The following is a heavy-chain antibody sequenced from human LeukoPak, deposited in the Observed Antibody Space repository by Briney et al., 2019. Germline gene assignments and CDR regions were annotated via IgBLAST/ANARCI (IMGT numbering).Heavy chain of an antibody. Sequence: SETLSLTCTVSGGSISSYYWSWIRQPPGKGLEWIGHIYYSGSTNYNPSLKSRVTMSVDTSKNQFSLKLSSVTAADTAVYYCAREGSSWSFDYWGQGTLVTVSS. V-gene: IGHV4-59*01. CDR2: IYYSGST. D-gene: IGHD6-13*01. CDR1: GGSISSYY. CDR3: AREGSSWSFDY. J-gene: IGHJ4*02.